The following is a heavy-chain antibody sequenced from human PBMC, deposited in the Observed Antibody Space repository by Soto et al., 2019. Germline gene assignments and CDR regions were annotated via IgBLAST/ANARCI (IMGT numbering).Heavy chain of an antibody. CDR1: GFTFSSYS. CDR3: AKRHYFRSGSFALEK. Sequence: GGSLRLSCAASGFTFSSYSMNWVRQAPGKGLEWVSSISSSSSYIYYADSVKGRFTISRHNSKNTVFLQMNNLRAQDTAVYYCAKRHYFRSGSFALEKWGQGTLVTVSS. J-gene: IGHJ4*03. D-gene: IGHD3-10*01. CDR2: ISSSSSYI. V-gene: IGHV3-21*04.